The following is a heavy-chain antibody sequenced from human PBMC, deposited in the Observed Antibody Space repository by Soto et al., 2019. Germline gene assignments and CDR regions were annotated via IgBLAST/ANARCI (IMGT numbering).Heavy chain of an antibody. CDR3: AKDFAYESSGYYYKHFDY. Sequence: GGSLRLSCAASGFTFSSYAMSWVRQAPGKGLEWVSGISGSGGITYYVDSVKGRFTISRDNSKNTLYLQMNSLRVEDTAIYYCAKDFAYESSGYYYKHFDYWGQGSLVTVSS. CDR1: GFTFSSYA. CDR2: ISGSGGIT. J-gene: IGHJ4*02. D-gene: IGHD3-22*01. V-gene: IGHV3-23*01.